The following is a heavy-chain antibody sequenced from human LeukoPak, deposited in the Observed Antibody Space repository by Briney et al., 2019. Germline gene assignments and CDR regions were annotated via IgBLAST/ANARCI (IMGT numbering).Heavy chain of an antibody. CDR3: ARDGAVLRFLEWLRAFDI. CDR1: GYTFTGYY. Sequence: ASVKVSCKASGYTFTGYYMHWVRQAPGQGLEWMGWINPNSGGTNYAQKFQGRVTMTRDTSIRTAYMELSRLRSDDPAVYYCARDGAVLRFLEWLRAFDIWGQGPMVTVSS. CDR2: INPNSGGT. D-gene: IGHD3-3*01. J-gene: IGHJ3*02. V-gene: IGHV1-2*02.